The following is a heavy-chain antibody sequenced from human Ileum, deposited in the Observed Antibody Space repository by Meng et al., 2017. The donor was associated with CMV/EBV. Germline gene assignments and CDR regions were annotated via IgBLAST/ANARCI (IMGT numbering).Heavy chain of an antibody. CDR1: GFTFGDYA. Sequence: GEALKISCTASGFTFGDYALTWVRQAPGQGLEWVGFIRSKAYGGTTEYAASVKGRFTISRDDSKSIAYLQINSLKNEDTSVYYCTRVAEWFGELLGYWGQGTLVTVSS. V-gene: IGHV3-49*04. J-gene: IGHJ4*02. CDR3: TRVAEWFGELLGY. CDR2: IRSKAYGGTT. D-gene: IGHD3-10*01.